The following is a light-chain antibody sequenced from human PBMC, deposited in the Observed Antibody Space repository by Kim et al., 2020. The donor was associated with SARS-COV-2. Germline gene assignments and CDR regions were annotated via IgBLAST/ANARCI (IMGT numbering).Light chain of an antibody. V-gene: IGLV3-19*01. CDR3: YSPDSSGNHVV. Sequence: ALGQTVRITCQGDSLRSYYASLYQPKPGPAPVLVIYGKNNRPSGIPDRFSGSSSGNTASLTIPGAQAEDGADYYCYSPDSSGNHVVFGGGTQLTVL. CDR1: SLRSYY. CDR2: GKN. J-gene: IGLJ2*01.